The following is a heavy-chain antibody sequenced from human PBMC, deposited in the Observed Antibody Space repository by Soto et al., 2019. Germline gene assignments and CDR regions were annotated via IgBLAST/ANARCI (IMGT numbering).Heavy chain of an antibody. Sequence: EVQLVESGGGLVQPGGSLRLSCAASGFTFSSYWMHWVRQVPGKGLVWISRMNSDGSSITYADSVKGRFTISRDNAKNTLYLQMNRLRAEDTAVYYCAKSATYYYQYGMDVWGQGTTVTVSS. D-gene: IGHD2-15*01. CDR2: MNSDGSSI. CDR1: GFTFSSYW. J-gene: IGHJ6*02. V-gene: IGHV3-74*03. CDR3: AKSATYYYQYGMDV.